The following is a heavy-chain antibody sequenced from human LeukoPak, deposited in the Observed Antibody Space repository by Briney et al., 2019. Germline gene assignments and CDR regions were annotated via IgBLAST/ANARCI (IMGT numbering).Heavy chain of an antibody. V-gene: IGHV4-59*08. CDR3: AGHGDFQQPFFDY. J-gene: IGHJ4*02. CDR2: IYYTGFT. CDR1: CVSIHTYY. D-gene: IGHD6-13*01. Sequence: SETLSLTCSVSCVSIHTYYWGWIRQPPGKGLEWIGYIYYTGFTKSNPSLKSRVSMSVAESKNQFSLRLTSVTAADTAVYYCAGHGDFQQPFFDYWGLGSLVTVSS.